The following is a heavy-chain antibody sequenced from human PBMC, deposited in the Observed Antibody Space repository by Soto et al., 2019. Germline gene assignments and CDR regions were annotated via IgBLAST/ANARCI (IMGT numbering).Heavy chain of an antibody. D-gene: IGHD6-13*01. CDR2: ISYDGSNK. CDR1: GFTFRSYG. V-gene: IGHV3-30*18. CDR3: AKADKKTYSSSWYEDYYYYGMDV. Sequence: QVQLVESGGGVVQPGRSLRLSCAASGFTFRSYGMHWVRQAPGKGLEWVAVISYDGSNKYYADSVKGRFTISRDNSKNTLYLQMNSLRAEDTAVYYCAKADKKTYSSSWYEDYYYYGMDVWGQGTTVTVSS. J-gene: IGHJ6*02.